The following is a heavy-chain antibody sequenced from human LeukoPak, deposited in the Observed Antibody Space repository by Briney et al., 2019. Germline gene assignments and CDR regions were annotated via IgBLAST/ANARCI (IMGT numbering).Heavy chain of an antibody. CDR3: AKDDYYDSSGYRPGYYYMDV. CDR2: ISGSGGST. CDR1: GFTFSSYA. D-gene: IGHD3-22*01. V-gene: IGHV3-23*01. Sequence: GGSLRLSCAAPGFTFSSYAMSWVRQAPGKGPEWVSAISGSGGSTYYADSVKGRFTISRDNSKNTLYLQMNSLRAEDAAVYYCAKDDYYDSSGYRPGYYYMDVWGKGTTVTVSS. J-gene: IGHJ6*03.